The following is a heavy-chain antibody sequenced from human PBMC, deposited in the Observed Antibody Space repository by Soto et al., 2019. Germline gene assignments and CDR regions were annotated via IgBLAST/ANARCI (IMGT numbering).Heavy chain of an antibody. Sequence: QVQLQESGPGLVKPSETLSLTCTVSGGSINSYYWSWIRQSPGKGLEWIGYIYYSGSTNYNPSLKRRGPISVDTYKNQFSLKLSSVTAADTAVYYCARQGCSSTSCYVPDYYYYMDVWGKGTTVTVSS. D-gene: IGHD2-2*01. J-gene: IGHJ6*03. V-gene: IGHV4-59*08. CDR2: IYYSGST. CDR1: GGSINSYY. CDR3: ARQGCSSTSCYVPDYYYYMDV.